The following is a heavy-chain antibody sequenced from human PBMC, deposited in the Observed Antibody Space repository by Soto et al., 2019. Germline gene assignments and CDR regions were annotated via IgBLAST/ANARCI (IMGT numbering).Heavy chain of an antibody. D-gene: IGHD2-2*01. Sequence: ASVKVSCKASGGTFSSYAISWVRQAPGQGLEWMGGIIPIFGTANYAQKFQGRVTITADESTSTAYMELSSLRSEDTAVYYCAMEKVPAAASPLDYWGQGTLVTVS. J-gene: IGHJ4*02. CDR3: AMEKVPAAASPLDY. V-gene: IGHV1-69*13. CDR2: IIPIFGTA. CDR1: GGTFSSYA.